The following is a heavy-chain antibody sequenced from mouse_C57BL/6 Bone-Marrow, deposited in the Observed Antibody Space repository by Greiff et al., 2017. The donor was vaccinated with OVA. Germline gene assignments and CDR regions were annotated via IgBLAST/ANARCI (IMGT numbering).Heavy chain of an antibody. J-gene: IGHJ1*03. CDR1: GFTFSSYG. Sequence: EVHLVESGGDLVKPGGSLKPSCAASGFTFSSYGMSWVRQTPDKRLEWVATISSGGSYTYYPDSVKGRFTISRDNAKNTLYLQMSSLKSEDTAMYYCARLGSSYRYFDVWGTGTTVTVSS. V-gene: IGHV5-6*01. CDR2: ISSGGSYT. CDR3: ARLGSSYRYFDV. D-gene: IGHD1-1*01.